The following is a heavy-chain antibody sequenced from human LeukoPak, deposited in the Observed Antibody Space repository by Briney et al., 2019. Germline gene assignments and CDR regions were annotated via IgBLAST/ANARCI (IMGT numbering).Heavy chain of an antibody. CDR2: ISSSSSYI. V-gene: IGHV3-21*01. CDR1: GFTFSSYS. D-gene: IGHD1-26*01. CDR3: AREDSGSYYLDY. J-gene: IGHJ4*02. Sequence: PGGSLRLSCAASGFTFSSYSMNWVRQAPGKGLEWVSSISSSSSYIYYADSVKGRFTISRDNAKNSLYLQMNSLRAEDTAVYYCAREDSGSYYLDYWGQGTLVTVSS.